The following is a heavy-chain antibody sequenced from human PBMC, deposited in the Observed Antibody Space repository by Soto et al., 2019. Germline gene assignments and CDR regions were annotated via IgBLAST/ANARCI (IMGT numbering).Heavy chain of an antibody. J-gene: IGHJ6*02. CDR2: IYPGDSDT. Sequence: GESLKISCKGSGYSFTSYWIGWVRQMPGKGLELTGIIYPGDSDTRYSPSFQGQVTISADKSISTAYLQWSSLKASDTAMYYCARTAAAGKYYYGMDVWGQGTTVTVSS. CDR1: GYSFTSYW. D-gene: IGHD6-13*01. V-gene: IGHV5-51*01. CDR3: ARTAAAGKYYYGMDV.